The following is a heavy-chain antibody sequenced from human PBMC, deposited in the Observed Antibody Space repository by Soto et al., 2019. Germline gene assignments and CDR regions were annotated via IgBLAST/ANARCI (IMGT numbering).Heavy chain of an antibody. CDR2: INHSGST. CDR3: ARGYYYYDSSGYFPPDI. D-gene: IGHD3-22*01. V-gene: IGHV4-34*01. CDR1: GGSSSGYY. Sequence: SETLSLTCAVYGGSSSGYYWSWIRQPPGKGLEWIGEINHSGSTNYNPSLKSRVTISVDTSKNQFSLKLSSVTAADTAVYYCARGYYYYDSSGYFPPDIWGQGTMVTV. J-gene: IGHJ3*02.